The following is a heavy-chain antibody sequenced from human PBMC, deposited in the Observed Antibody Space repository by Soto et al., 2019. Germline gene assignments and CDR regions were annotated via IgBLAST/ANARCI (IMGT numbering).Heavy chain of an antibody. Sequence: QITLKESGPTLVRPAQTLTLTCDFSGFSLSTYHMGVAWIRQPPGKALDWLALIYWDDDKGYSPSLKDRLAISKDTSSNQVVLTITNIDPGDSATYFCAHAGDYDLLTFDHWGPGTLVTVSS. CDR1: GFSLSTYHMG. V-gene: IGHV2-5*02. CDR3: AHAGDYDLLTFDH. CDR2: IYWDDDK. J-gene: IGHJ4*02. D-gene: IGHD4-17*01.